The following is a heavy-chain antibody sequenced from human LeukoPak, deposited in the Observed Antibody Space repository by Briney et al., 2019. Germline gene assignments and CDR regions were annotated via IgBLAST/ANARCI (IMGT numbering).Heavy chain of an antibody. CDR1: GDSISTSNSY. Sequence: SETLSHTCTVSGDSISTSNSYWGWIRQPPGKGLEWIGSIYYSGSTYYNPSLKSRVTISVDTSKNQFSLKLSSVTAADTAVYYCARGRFLEWLSYYFDYWGQGTLVTVSS. CDR3: ARGRFLEWLSYYFDY. V-gene: IGHV4-39*07. CDR2: IYYSGST. J-gene: IGHJ4*02. D-gene: IGHD3-3*01.